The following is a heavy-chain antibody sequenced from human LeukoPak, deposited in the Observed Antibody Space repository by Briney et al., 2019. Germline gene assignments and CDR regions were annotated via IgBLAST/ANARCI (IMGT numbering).Heavy chain of an antibody. J-gene: IGHJ4*02. CDR2: ISSSSTYI. V-gene: IGHV3-21*01. Sequence: PSETLSLTCTVSGGSISSSSYYWGWIRQPPGKGLEWVSSISSSSTYIYYADSVRGRFTISRDNAKNSLYLQMNSLRAEDTAVYYCAIDPGTVDTAMVPVWDYWGQGTLVTVSS. CDR1: GGSISSSS. CDR3: AIDPGTVDTAMVPVWDY. D-gene: IGHD5-18*01.